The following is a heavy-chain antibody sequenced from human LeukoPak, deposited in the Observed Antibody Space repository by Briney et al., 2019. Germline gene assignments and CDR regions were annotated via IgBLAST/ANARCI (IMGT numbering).Heavy chain of an antibody. Sequence: SETLSLTCTVSGGSISSGSYYWGWIRQPPGKGLEWIGSIYYSGSTYYNPSLKSRVTISVDTSKNQFSLKLSSVTAADTAVYYCARTNTVTTTPFDYWGQGTLVTVSS. D-gene: IGHD4-17*01. J-gene: IGHJ4*02. CDR1: GGSISSGSYY. V-gene: IGHV4-39*01. CDR2: IYYSGST. CDR3: ARTNTVTTTPFDY.